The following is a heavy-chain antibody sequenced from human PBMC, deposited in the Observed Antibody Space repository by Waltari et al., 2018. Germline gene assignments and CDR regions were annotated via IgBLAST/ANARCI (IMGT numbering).Heavy chain of an antibody. CDR3: ASLYSSSWFFDY. Sequence: QVQLQESGPGLVKPSQTLSLTCTVSGGSISSGGYYWSWIRQHPGKGLEWIGYIYYRGSTYYTPSLKSRVTISVDTSKNQFSLKLSSVTAADTAVYYCASLYSSSWFFDYWGQGTLVTVSS. CDR2: IYYRGST. V-gene: IGHV4-31*03. D-gene: IGHD6-13*01. J-gene: IGHJ4*02. CDR1: GGSISSGGYY.